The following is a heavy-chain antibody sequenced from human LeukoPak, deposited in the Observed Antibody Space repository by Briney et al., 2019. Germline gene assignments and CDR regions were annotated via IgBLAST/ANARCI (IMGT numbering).Heavy chain of an antibody. J-gene: IGHJ4*02. Sequence: SETLSLTCTVSGGSISSYYWSWIRQPPGKGLEWIGYIYTSGSTNYNPSLKSRVTISVDTSKNQFSLKLSSVTAADTAVYYCARQGAVAVAGIDYWGQGTLVTVSS. CDR3: ARQGAVAVAGIDY. D-gene: IGHD6-19*01. CDR2: IYTSGST. CDR1: GGSISSYY. V-gene: IGHV4-4*09.